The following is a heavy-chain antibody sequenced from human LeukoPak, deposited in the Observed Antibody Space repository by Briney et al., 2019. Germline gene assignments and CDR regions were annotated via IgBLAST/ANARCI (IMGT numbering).Heavy chain of an antibody. CDR2: ISAYNGNT. CDR3: APYYDFWSGYPNWFDP. Sequence: ASVKVSCKASGYTFTSYGISWVRQAPGQGLEWMGWISAYNGNTNYAQKLQGRVTMTTDTSTSTAYMELRSLRSDDAAVYYCAPYYDFWSGYPNWFDPWGQGTLVTVSS. CDR1: GYTFTSYG. D-gene: IGHD3-3*01. V-gene: IGHV1-18*01. J-gene: IGHJ5*02.